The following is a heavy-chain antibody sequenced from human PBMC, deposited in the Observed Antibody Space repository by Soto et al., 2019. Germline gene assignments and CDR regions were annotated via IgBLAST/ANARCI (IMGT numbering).Heavy chain of an antibody. V-gene: IGHV3-23*01. CDR2: ISGSGATP. CDR3: AKGARGYSPSGMDV. D-gene: IGHD5-12*01. CDR1: GFSFRGYA. Sequence: EVQLLESGGGLVQPGGSLRLSCAASGFSFRGYAISWVRLAPGKGLEWVSGISGSGATPFYADSVKGRFTISRDNSQSTLYQQMNSLRAEDTAVYYCAKGARGYSPSGMDVWGQGTTVTVSS. J-gene: IGHJ6*02.